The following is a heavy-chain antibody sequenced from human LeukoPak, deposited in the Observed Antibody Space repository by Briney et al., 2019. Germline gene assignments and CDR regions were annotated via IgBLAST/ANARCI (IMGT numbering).Heavy chain of an antibody. Sequence: ASVQVSCKASGYTFTGYYVYWVRQAPGQGPERMGWINPNNGDTHYAQKFQGRVTMARDTSITTAYMELSRLTSDDTAVYFCAKGGSWQRLVWVDYWGQGTLVTVSS. CDR2: INPNNGDT. CDR1: GYTFTGYY. D-gene: IGHD3-16*01. CDR3: AKGGSWQRLVWVDY. J-gene: IGHJ4*02. V-gene: IGHV1-2*02.